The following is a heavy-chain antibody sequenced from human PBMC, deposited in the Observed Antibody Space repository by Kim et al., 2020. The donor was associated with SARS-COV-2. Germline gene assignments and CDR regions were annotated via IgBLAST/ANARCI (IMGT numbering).Heavy chain of an antibody. CDR1: GFTFSSYA. D-gene: IGHD3-22*01. J-gene: IGHJ4*02. CDR2: ISGSGGSP. Sequence: GGSLRLSCAASGFTFSSYAMSWVRQAPGKGLEWVSAISGSGGSPYYADSVKGRFTISRDNSKNTLYLQMNSLRAEDTAVYYCAKAINYDSSGYTDYWGQGTLVTVSS. CDR3: AKAINYDSSGYTDY. V-gene: IGHV3-23*01.